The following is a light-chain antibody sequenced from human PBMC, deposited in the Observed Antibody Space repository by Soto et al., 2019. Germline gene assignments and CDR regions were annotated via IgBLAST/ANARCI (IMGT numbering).Light chain of an antibody. V-gene: IGKV3D-7*01. J-gene: IGKJ5*01. CDR2: GAC. Sequence: EIVMTQSPATLSSSPGERATLSCRASQSVTSNYLSWYQQKPGQAPRLLIYGACTRATGIPARFSGSGSGTDFTLTISSLQPEDFALYYCQQDYNLPITFGQGTRLEIK. CDR1: QSVTSNY. CDR3: QQDYNLPIT.